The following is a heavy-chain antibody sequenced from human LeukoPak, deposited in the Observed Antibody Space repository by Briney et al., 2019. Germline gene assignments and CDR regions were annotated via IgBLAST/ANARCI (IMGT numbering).Heavy chain of an antibody. CDR1: GGSINNHI. Sequence: SETLTLTCSVSGGSINNHIWSWIRQPPGKGLEWIGYISYSGSANYNPTLKSRVTISVDTSKNQFSLKVTSVTAADTAVYYCARETTMVLDYWGQGTLVTVSS. V-gene: IGHV4-59*11. CDR3: ARETTMVLDY. CDR2: ISYSGSA. D-gene: IGHD3-10*01. J-gene: IGHJ4*02.